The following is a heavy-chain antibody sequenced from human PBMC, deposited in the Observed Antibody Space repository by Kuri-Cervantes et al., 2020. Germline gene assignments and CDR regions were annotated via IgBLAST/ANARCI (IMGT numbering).Heavy chain of an antibody. CDR3: ARVLGDCTAGGCHSDY. CDR2: ISYDGSNK. V-gene: IGHV3-30-3*01. J-gene: IGHJ4*02. D-gene: IGHD2-8*02. CDR1: GFTFSSYW. Sequence: GESLKISCAASGFTFSSYWMSWVRQAPGKGLEWVAVISYDGSNKYYADSVKGRFTISKDNSRNTLYVHVNDLRVEDTAVYYCARVLGDCTAGGCHSDYWGQGTLVTVSS.